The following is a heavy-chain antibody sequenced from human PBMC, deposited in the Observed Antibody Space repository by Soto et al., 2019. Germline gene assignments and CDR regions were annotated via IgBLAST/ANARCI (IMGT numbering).Heavy chain of an antibody. V-gene: IGHV5-10-1*01. J-gene: IGHJ6*02. CDR2: IDPSDSYT. CDR3: ASLVLEYDILTGPPSYYYGMDV. Sequence: XDSLTISCKGSGYSFTSYWISWVRQMPGKGLEWMGRIDPSDSYTNYSPSFQGHVTISADKSISTAYLQWSSLKASETAMYYCASLVLEYDILTGPPSYYYGMDVWGQGTTVTVSS. CDR1: GYSFTSYW. D-gene: IGHD3-9*01.